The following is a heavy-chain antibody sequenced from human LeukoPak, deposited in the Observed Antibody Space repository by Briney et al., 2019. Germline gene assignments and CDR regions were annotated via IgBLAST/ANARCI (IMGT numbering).Heavy chain of an antibody. CDR1: GYTFTSYD. CDR3: ARGREEGFDL. Sequence: ASVKVSCKASGYTFTSYDINWVRQAPGQGREWMGWMNPNRGNTGYAQKFQGRVTITRNTSISTAYMELSSLRSEDTAVYYCARGREEGFDLWGRGTLVTVSS. V-gene: IGHV1-8*03. J-gene: IGHJ2*01. CDR2: MNPNRGNT.